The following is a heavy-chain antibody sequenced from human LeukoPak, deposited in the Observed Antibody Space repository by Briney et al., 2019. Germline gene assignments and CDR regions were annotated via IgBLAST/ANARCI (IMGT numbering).Heavy chain of an antibody. D-gene: IGHD3-22*01. J-gene: IGHJ4*02. CDR3: TRLLYDRSGYYFFDY. CDR1: GGSISSSSHY. CDR2: VYYSGRT. Sequence: SETLSLTCTVSGGSISSSSHYWGWIRQAPGKGLEWIGSVYYSGRTYDNPSLKSRVTTLVDTSKNQFSLRLSSVTPADTAVYYCTRLLYDRSGYYFFDYWGQGTLVTVSS. V-gene: IGHV4-39*01.